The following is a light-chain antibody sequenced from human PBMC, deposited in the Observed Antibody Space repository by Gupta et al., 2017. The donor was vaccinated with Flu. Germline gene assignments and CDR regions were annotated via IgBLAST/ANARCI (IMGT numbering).Light chain of an antibody. V-gene: IGLV3-21*02. CDR1: DMGSKR. J-gene: IGLJ3*02. Sequence: SYVLTQPPSVSVAPGQTATITCGGSDMGSKRVHWYQQKPGQAPVLVVYDDRARPAGIPGRFSGSNPGTTATLTISVVDAGEEAAYYCQVWAPSSDNRWVFGGGTKLTVL. CDR3: QVWAPSSDNRWV. CDR2: DDR.